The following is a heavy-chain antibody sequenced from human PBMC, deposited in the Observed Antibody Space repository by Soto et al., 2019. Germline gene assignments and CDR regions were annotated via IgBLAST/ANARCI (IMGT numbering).Heavy chain of an antibody. D-gene: IGHD5-12*01. V-gene: IGHV3-33*01. CDR1: GFTFSSYG. J-gene: IGHJ4*02. Sequence: QVQLVESGGGVVLPGRSLRLSCAPSGFTFSSYGMHWVRQAPGKGLEWVAVIWYDGSKKYYADSVKGRFTISRDNSKNTLYLEMNSLRDEDTAVYYCARDIGSTGFDYDYWGQGTLVTVS. CDR2: IWYDGSKK. CDR3: ARDIGSTGFDYDY.